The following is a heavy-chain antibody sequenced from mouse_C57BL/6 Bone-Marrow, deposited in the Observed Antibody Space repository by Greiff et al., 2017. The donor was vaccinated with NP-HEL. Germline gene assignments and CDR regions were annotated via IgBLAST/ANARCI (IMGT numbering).Heavy chain of an antibody. J-gene: IGHJ2*01. CDR3: ARDPYYFDY. CDR2: ISSGGSYT. Sequence: VQLKESGGDLVKPGGSLKLSCAASGFTFSSYGMSWVRQTPDKRLEWVATISSGGSYTYYPDSVKGRFTISRDNAKNTLYLQMSSLKSEDTAMYYCARDPYYFDYWGQGTTLTVSS. V-gene: IGHV5-6*01. CDR1: GFTFSSYG.